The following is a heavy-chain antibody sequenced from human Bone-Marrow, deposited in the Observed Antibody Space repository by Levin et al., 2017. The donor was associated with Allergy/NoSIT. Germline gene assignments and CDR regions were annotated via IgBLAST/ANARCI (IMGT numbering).Heavy chain of an antibody. Sequence: SETLSLTCTVSGGSISSTTHFWGWIRQPPGKGLEWIGSMFFGGNTHYNPSLKSRITISVGTSENQFSLKLSSVTAADTAVYDCARQGPCSSGSKGLDPWGQGTLVTVSS. J-gene: IGHJ5*02. CDR1: GGSISSTTHF. D-gene: IGHD6-25*01. CDR3: ARQGPCSSGSKGLDP. V-gene: IGHV4-39*07. CDR2: MFFGGNT.